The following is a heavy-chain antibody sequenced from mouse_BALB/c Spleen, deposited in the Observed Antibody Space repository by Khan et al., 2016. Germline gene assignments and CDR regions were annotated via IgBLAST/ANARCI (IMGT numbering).Heavy chain of an antibody. CDR2: IDPANGNT. J-gene: IGHJ3*01. Sequence: VQLQQSGAELVKPGASVKLSCTAGGFNIKDTYMHWVKQRPEQGLEWIGRIDPANGNTKYDPKFQGKATITADTSSNTAYLQLSSLTSEDTAVYYCARSPYDYDVGFAYWGRGTLVTVSA. V-gene: IGHV14-3*02. CDR3: ARSPYDYDVGFAY. D-gene: IGHD2-4*01. CDR1: GFNIKDTY.